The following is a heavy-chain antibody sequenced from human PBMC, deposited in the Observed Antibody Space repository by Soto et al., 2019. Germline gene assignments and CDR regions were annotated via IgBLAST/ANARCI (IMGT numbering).Heavy chain of an antibody. CDR1: GGSVSSETYF. J-gene: IGHJ4*02. CDR2: IYYSGIT. Sequence: SETLSLTCTVSGGSVSSETYFWSWIRQAPGKGLEWIGYIYYSGITNSNPSLKSRVTLSADKSKNEFSLRLTSVTAADTAVYYCAREDMSGTYYFDYWGQGTLVTVSS. CDR3: AREDMSGTYYFDY. V-gene: IGHV4-61*01. D-gene: IGHD1-26*01.